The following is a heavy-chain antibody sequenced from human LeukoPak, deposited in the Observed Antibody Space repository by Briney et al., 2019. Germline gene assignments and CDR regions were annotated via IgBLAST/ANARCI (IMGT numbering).Heavy chain of an antibody. D-gene: IGHD3-3*01. CDR3: ARAPPGDFWSGIDY. V-gene: IGHV1-2*02. Sequence: ASVKVSCKASGDTFTGYYMHWVRQAPGQGLEWMGWINPNSGGTNYAQKFQGRVTMTRDTSISTAYMELSRLRSDDTAVYYCARAPPGDFWSGIDYWGQGTLVTVSS. CDR1: GDTFTGYY. CDR2: INPNSGGT. J-gene: IGHJ4*02.